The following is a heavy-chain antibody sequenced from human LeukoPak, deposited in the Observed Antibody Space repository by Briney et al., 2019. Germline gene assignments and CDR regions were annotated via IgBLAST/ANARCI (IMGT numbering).Heavy chain of an antibody. J-gene: IGHJ4*02. CDR3: ARSIYDSSGYYFHFDY. V-gene: IGHV4-59*01. CDR2: VYYNGAT. Sequence: SETLSLTCTVSGGSISGYFWSCIRQPPGKGLEFIGYVYYNGATLYSPSLKSRVTMSVDTSKNQFSLKLSSVTAADTAVYYCARSIYDSSGYYFHFDYWGQGTLVTVSS. CDR1: GGSISGYF. D-gene: IGHD3-22*01.